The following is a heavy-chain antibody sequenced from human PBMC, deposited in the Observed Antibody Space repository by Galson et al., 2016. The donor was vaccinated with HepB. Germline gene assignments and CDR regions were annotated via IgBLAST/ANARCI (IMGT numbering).Heavy chain of an antibody. J-gene: IGHJ4*02. Sequence: ETLSLTCTVSGGSISSSNYYWGWIRQPPGKGLEWIGHIFYSGNSFYNPSLKSRVTMSVDTSKNHFSLRLSSVTAADTAVYYCARTSKYYYDSTGYLDYWGQGPLVTVSS. CDR2: IFYSGNS. CDR1: GGSISSSNYY. CDR3: ARTSKYYYDSTGYLDY. D-gene: IGHD3-22*01. V-gene: IGHV4-39*02.